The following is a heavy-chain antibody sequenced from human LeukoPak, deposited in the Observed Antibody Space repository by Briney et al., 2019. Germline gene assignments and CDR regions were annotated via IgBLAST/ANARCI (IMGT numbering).Heavy chain of an antibody. Sequence: GGSLRLSCTASGFTFDDYAMHWVRHAPGKGLEWVSGISWNSDYIGYADSVKGRFTISRDNAKNSLYLQVNSLRAEDTALYYCAKDRYRSGSYSHFDYWGQGTLVTVSS. CDR3: AKDRYRSGSYSHFDY. V-gene: IGHV3-9*01. CDR1: GFTFDDYA. CDR2: ISWNSDYI. D-gene: IGHD1-26*01. J-gene: IGHJ4*02.